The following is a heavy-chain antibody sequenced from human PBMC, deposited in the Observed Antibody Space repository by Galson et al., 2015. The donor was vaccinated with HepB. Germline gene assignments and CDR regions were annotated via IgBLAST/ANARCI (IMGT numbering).Heavy chain of an antibody. CDR1: GFTFSSYS. CDR2: ISSSSSTI. V-gene: IGHV3-48*02. D-gene: IGHD5-12*01. J-gene: IGHJ4*02. CDR3: ASCASGYDPPSY. Sequence: SLRLSCAASGFTFSSYSMNWVRQAPGKGLEWVSYISSSSSTIYYADSVKGRFTISRDNAKNSLYLQMNSLRDEDTAVYYCASCASGYDPPSYWGQGTLVAVSS.